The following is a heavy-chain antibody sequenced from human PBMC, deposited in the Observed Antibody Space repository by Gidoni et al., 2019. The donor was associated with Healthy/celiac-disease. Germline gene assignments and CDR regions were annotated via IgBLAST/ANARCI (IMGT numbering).Heavy chain of an antibody. CDR3: ARETYYDFWSGYPPDGMDV. J-gene: IGHJ6*02. CDR1: GYSISSGYY. CDR2: IYHSGST. Sequence: QVQLQESGPGLVKPSETLSLTCAVSGYSISSGYYWGWIRQPPGKGLEWIGSIYHSGSTYYNPSLKSRVTISVDTSKNQFSLKLSSVTAADTAVYYCARETYYDFWSGYPPDGMDVWGQGTTVTVSS. V-gene: IGHV4-38-2*02. D-gene: IGHD3-3*01.